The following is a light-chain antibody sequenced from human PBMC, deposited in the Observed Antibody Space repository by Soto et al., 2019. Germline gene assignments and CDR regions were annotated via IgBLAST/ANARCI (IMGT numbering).Light chain of an antibody. V-gene: IGLV1-40*01. CDR2: GNY. J-gene: IGLJ1*01. CDR1: SSNIGAGYD. CDR3: SSYTSSSTV. Sequence: QSVLTQPPSVSGAPGQRVTISCTGSSSNIGAGYDVHWYQQLPGTAPKVLIFGNYNRPSGVPDRFSGSKSGNTASLTISGLQAEDEADYYCSSYTSSSTVFGTGTKVTVL.